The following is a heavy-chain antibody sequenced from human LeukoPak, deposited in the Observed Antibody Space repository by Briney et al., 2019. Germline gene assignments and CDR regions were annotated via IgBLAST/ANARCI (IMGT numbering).Heavy chain of an antibody. CDR3: ARGPPRWNYHPHDY. Sequence: ASVTVSCTASGYTFTGYYMHWVRQAPGQGLEWMGWINPNSGGTNYAQKFQGRVTMTRDTSISTAYMELSRLRSDDTAVYYCARGPPRWNYHPHDYWGQGTLVTVSS. D-gene: IGHD1-7*01. J-gene: IGHJ4*02. V-gene: IGHV1-2*02. CDR1: GYTFTGYY. CDR2: INPNSGGT.